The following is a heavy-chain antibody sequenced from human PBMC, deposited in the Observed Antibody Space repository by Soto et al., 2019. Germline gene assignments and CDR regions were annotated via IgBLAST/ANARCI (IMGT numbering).Heavy chain of an antibody. V-gene: IGHV6-1*01. CDR2: TYYRSRWYN. CDR1: GDSVSSNSVA. Sequence: SQTLSLTCVISGDSVSSNSVAWNWVRQSPSRGLEWLGRTYYRSRWYNDYAVSVRSRIAINPDTSKNQFSLQLNSVTPDDTAVYYCARSEEDSDYYYYGMDVWGQGTTVTVSS. D-gene: IGHD2-15*01. J-gene: IGHJ6*02. CDR3: ARSEEDSDYYYYGMDV.